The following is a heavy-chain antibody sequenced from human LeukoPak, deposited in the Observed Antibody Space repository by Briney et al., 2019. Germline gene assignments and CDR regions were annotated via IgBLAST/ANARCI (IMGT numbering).Heavy chain of an antibody. D-gene: IGHD3-3*01. V-gene: IGHV4-34*01. CDR3: ARGTRVTIFGVPYNWFDP. J-gene: IGHJ5*02. Sequence: PSETLSLTCAVYGGSFSGYYWSWIRQPPGKGLEWIGEINHSGSTNYNPSLKSRVTISVDTSKNQFSLKLSSVTAADTAVYYCARGTRVTIFGVPYNWFDPWGQGTLVTVSS. CDR1: GGSFSGYY. CDR2: INHSGST.